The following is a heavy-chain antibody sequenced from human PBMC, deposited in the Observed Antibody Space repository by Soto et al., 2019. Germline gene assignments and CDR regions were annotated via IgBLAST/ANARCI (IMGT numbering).Heavy chain of an antibody. Sequence: QLQLQESGPGLVKPSETLSLTCTVSGGSISSGAYYWGWIRQPPGKGLEWIGSIYYSGSTYYNPSLKSRVTISVDTSKNQFSLNLSSVTAADTAVYYCATHRWGSGSYVGLIDYWGQGTLVTVSS. CDR3: ATHRWGSGSYVGLIDY. D-gene: IGHD3-10*01. V-gene: IGHV4-39*01. CDR1: GGSISSGAYY. J-gene: IGHJ4*02. CDR2: IYYSGST.